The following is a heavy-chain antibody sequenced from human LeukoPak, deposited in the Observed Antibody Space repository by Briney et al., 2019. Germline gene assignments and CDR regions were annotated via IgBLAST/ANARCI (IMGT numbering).Heavy chain of an antibody. CDR1: GGTFSSYA. V-gene: IGHV1-69*05. D-gene: IGHD3-3*01. Sequence: SVKVSCKASGGTFSSYAVSWVRQAPGQGLEWMGGIIPIFGTANYAQKFQGRVTITTGESTSTAYMELSSLRSEDTAVYYCARQGGITIFGVAQPGGAFDIWGQGTMVTVSS. J-gene: IGHJ3*02. CDR2: IIPIFGTA. CDR3: ARQGGITIFGVAQPGGAFDI.